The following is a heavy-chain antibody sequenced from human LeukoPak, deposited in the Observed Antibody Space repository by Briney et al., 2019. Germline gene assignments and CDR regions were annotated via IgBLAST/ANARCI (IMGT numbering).Heavy chain of an antibody. CDR2: ISAYNGNT. Sequence: ASVKVSCKASGYTFTSYGISWVRQAPGQGLEWMGWISAYNGNTNYAQKLQGRVTMTRDMSTSTVYMELSSLRSEDTAVYYCARGSPPRRNYDSRGYYSYYFDYWGQGTLVTVSS. CDR3: ARGSPPRRNYDSRGYYSYYFDY. V-gene: IGHV1-18*01. D-gene: IGHD3-22*01. J-gene: IGHJ4*02. CDR1: GYTFTSYG.